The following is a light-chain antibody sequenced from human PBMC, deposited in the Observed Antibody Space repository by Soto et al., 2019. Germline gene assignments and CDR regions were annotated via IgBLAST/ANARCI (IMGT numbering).Light chain of an antibody. CDR3: QQTYDTSMFT. CDR2: GAT. CDR1: QSISTY. Sequence: DIPMTQSPSSLSASAGDRVTITCRASQSISTYVNWYQQKPGKAPNLLVYGATTLQGGVPSRFSGSGSGTDFTLTISSLQPDDLATYYCQQTYDTSMFTFGQGTKLQIK. J-gene: IGKJ2*01. V-gene: IGKV1-39*01.